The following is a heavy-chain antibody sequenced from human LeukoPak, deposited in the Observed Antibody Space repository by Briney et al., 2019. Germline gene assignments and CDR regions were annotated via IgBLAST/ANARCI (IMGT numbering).Heavy chain of an antibody. J-gene: IGHJ4*02. D-gene: IGHD2-8*01. CDR3: AREVPQGCTNGVCYTYFDY. CDR1: GFTFDDYA. V-gene: IGHV3-20*04. CDR2: INWNGGST. Sequence: QTGGSLRLSCAASGFTFDDYAMSWVRQAPGKGLEWVSNINWNGGSTGYADSVKGRFTISRDNAKNSLYLQMNSLRAEDTALYYCAREVPQGCTNGVCYTYFDYWGKGTLVTVSS.